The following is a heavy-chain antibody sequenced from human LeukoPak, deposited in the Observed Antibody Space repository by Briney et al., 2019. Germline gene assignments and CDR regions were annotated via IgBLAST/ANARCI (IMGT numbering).Heavy chain of an antibody. V-gene: IGHV3-23*01. CDR1: GFTFSSYA. CDR3: AKDITMIVVVMHAFDI. D-gene: IGHD3-22*01. CDR2: ISGSGGST. J-gene: IGHJ3*02. Sequence: GSLRLSCAASGFTFSSYAMSGVRQAPGKGLEWVSAISGSGGSTYYADSVKGRFTISRDNSKNTLYLQMNSLRAEDTAVYYCAKDITMIVVVMHAFDIWGQGTMVTVSS.